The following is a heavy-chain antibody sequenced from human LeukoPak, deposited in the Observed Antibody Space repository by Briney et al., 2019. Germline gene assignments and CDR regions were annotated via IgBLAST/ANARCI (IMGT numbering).Heavy chain of an antibody. CDR1: GFTVSSNY. D-gene: IGHD6-13*01. V-gene: IGHV3-53*01. CDR2: ISGSGGGT. Sequence: PGGSLRLSCAASGFTVSSNYMSWVRQAPGKGLEWVSVISGSGGGTYYADSVKGRFTISRDNSKNTLYLQMNSLRAEDTAVYYCAPRIAAAGTGGGYWGQGTLVTVSS. J-gene: IGHJ4*02. CDR3: APRIAAAGTGGGY.